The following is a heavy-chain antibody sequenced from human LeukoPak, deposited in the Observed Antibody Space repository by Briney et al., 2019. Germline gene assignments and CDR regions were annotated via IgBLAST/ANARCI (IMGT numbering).Heavy chain of an antibody. J-gene: IGHJ4*02. D-gene: IGHD6-13*01. V-gene: IGHV3-23*01. CDR1: GFTFSSYA. CDR2: ISGSGGST. Sequence: GGSLILSCAASGFTFSSYAMSWVRQAPGKGLEWVSAISGSGGSTYYADSVKGRFTISRDNSKKTLYLQMNSLRAEDTAVYYCAKDPRYSSSWYYYFDYWGQGTLVTVSS. CDR3: AKDPRYSSSWYYYFDY.